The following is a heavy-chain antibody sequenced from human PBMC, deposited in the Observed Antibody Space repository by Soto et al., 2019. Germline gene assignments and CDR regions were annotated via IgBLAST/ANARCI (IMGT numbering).Heavy chain of an antibody. D-gene: IGHD3-10*01. CDR3: VRPLPSGQTHARDV. J-gene: IGHJ6*02. CDR1: GLPVAGSY. CDR2: IYNDGTT. Sequence: GGALRLSCVASGLPVAGSYMAWVRQAPGKGLEWASVIYNDGTTYYSQSVEGRFTISRDTSKNTLYLQMDRLRDEDAAVYYCVRPLPSGQTHARDVWGQGTTVTVSS. V-gene: IGHV3-53*01.